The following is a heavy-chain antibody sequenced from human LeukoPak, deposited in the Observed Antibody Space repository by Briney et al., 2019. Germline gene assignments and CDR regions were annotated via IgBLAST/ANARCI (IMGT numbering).Heavy chain of an antibody. CDR2: IRSKAYGGTT. CDR1: GFTFGDSA. CDR3: TRDPGEEDGDPGWYFDL. Sequence: GGSLRLSCTASGFTFGDSAMSWFRQAPGKGLGWVGFIRSKAYGGTTEYAASVKGRFTISRDDSKSIAYLQMNSLKAEDTAVYYCTRDPGEEDGDPGWYFDLWGRGTLVTVSS. V-gene: IGHV3-49*03. D-gene: IGHD4-17*01. J-gene: IGHJ2*01.